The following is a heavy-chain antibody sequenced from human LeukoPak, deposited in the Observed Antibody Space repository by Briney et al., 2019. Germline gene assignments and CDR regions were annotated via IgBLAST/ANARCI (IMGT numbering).Heavy chain of an antibody. D-gene: IGHD1-7*01. CDR1: GGSFSGYY. Sequence: SETLSLTCAVYGGSFSGYYWSWIRQPPGKGLEWIGEINHSGSTNYNPSLKSRVTISVDTSKNQFSLKLSSVTAADTAVYYCARDESPITGTPRYYYGMDVWGQGTTVTVSS. CDR2: INHSGST. CDR3: ARDESPITGTPRYYYGMDV. V-gene: IGHV4-34*01. J-gene: IGHJ6*02.